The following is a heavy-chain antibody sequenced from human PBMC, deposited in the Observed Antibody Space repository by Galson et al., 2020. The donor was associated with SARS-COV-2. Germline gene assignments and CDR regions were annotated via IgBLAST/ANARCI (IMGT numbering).Heavy chain of an antibody. V-gene: IGHV4-59*08. D-gene: IGHD2-15*01. CDR1: GGSISNYY. Sequence: SETLSLTCTVTGGSISNYYWSWIRQPPGKGLEWIAFISYNGHTNYSPSLKSRVTISVDTYKNQFSLKLSSVTAADTAVYYCARHAAYCTGGSCESDFDYWGQGTLVTVSS. J-gene: IGHJ4*02. CDR2: ISYNGHT. CDR3: ARHAAYCTGGSCESDFDY.